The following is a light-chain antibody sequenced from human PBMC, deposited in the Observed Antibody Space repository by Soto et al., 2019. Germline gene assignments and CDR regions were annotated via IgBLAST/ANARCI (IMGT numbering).Light chain of an antibody. CDR3: QVWDSSSALYV. Sequence: SYELTQPPSVSVAPGQTARSTCGGNNIGSKSVHWYQQKPGQAPVLVVYDDSDRPSGIPERFSGSNSGNTATLTISRVEAGDEADYYCQVWDSSSALYVFGTGTKVTVL. CDR2: DDS. J-gene: IGLJ1*01. V-gene: IGLV3-21*02. CDR1: NIGSKS.